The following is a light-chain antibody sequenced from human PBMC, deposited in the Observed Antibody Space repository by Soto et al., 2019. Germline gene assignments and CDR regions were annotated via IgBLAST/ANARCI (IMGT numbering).Light chain of an antibody. J-gene: IGKJ2*01. V-gene: IGKV1-9*01. CDR2: GAS. CDR1: QGIRSY. Sequence: IQLTQSPSSLSASVGDRVTITCRASQGIRSYLAWYQQRPGKPPKLLIYGASTLQSGVPSRFSGSGSGTDFTLTISSLQPEDFATYYCQEFNSYPVTFGQGTKVDIK. CDR3: QEFNSYPVT.